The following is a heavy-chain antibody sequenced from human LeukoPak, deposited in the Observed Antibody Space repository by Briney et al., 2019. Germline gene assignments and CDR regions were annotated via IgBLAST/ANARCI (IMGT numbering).Heavy chain of an antibody. D-gene: IGHD3-3*01. CDR1: GFTFSSYG. V-gene: IGHV3-33*01. CDR3: ARDRVIFGVVNTYYFDY. CDR2: IWYDGSNK. Sequence: GRSLRPSCAASGFTFSSYGMHWVRQAPGKGLEWVAVIWYDGSNKYYADSVKGRFTISRDNSKNTLYLQMNSLRAEDTAVYYCARDRVIFGVVNTYYFDYWGQGTLVTVSS. J-gene: IGHJ4*02.